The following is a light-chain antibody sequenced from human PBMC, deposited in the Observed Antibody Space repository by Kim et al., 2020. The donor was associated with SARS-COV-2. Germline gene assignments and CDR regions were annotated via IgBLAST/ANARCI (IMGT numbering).Light chain of an antibody. Sequence: SPGQTASITCSGDKLGDKYACWYQQKPGQSPVLVVYQDSKRPSGIPERFSGSNSGNTATLTISGAQAMDEADYYCQAWDSSTHVLFGGGTQLTVL. CDR2: QDS. CDR3: QAWDSSTHVL. V-gene: IGLV3-1*01. CDR1: KLGDKY. J-gene: IGLJ2*01.